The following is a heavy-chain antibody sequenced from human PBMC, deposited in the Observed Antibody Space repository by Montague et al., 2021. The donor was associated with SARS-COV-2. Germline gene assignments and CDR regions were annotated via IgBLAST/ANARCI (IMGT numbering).Heavy chain of an antibody. CDR3: TREGYQVLWSDYYYYGMDV. CDR2: INHSGST. CDR1: GGSFSGYY. Sequence: SETLSLTYAVYGGSFSGYYWSWIRQPPGKGLEWIGEINHSGSTNYNPSLKSRVTISVDMSKNQLSLKLSSVTAADTAVYYCTREGYQVLWSDYYYYGMDVWGQGTTVTVSS. J-gene: IGHJ6*02. V-gene: IGHV4-34*01. D-gene: IGHD2-2*01.